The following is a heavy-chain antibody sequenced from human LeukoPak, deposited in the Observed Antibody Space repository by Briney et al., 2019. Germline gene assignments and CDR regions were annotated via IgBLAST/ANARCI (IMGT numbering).Heavy chain of an antibody. V-gene: IGHV3-23*01. CDR1: GFTFSSYA. J-gene: IGHJ5*02. CDR3: AKDSLGVLRFLEWTYNWFDP. D-gene: IGHD3-3*01. Sequence: GGSLRLSCAASGFTFSSYAMSWVRQAPGKGLEWVSAISGSGGSTYYADSVKGRFTISRDNSKNTLYLQMNSLRAEDTAVYYCAKDSLGVLRFLEWTYNWFDPWAQGTLVTVSS. CDR2: ISGSGGST.